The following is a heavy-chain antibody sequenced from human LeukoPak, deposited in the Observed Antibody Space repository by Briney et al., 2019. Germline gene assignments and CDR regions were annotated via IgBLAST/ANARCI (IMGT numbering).Heavy chain of an antibody. CDR1: GFIFSTYW. Sequence: PGGSLRLSCSACGFIFSTYWMNWVRQAPGKGLEWVANIKEDGSEKDYADSVKGRFTISRDNAKNSVFLQMNSLRDEDTAVYYCARGLNTSPGVDYWGQGTLVTVSS. CDR3: ARGLNTSPGVDY. CDR2: IKEDGSEK. J-gene: IGHJ4*02. V-gene: IGHV3-7*01. D-gene: IGHD1/OR15-1a*01.